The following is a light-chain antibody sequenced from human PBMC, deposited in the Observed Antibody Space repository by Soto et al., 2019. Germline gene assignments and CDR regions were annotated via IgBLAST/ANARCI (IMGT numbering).Light chain of an antibody. CDR2: EVS. V-gene: IGLV2-8*01. CDR3: SSYAGSNDRWV. J-gene: IGLJ3*02. CDR1: SSDIGAYNY. Sequence: QSALTQPPSAYGSPEQSVTISCSGTSSDIGAYNYVSWYQQHPGKAPKLMIHEVSKRPSGVPDRFSGSKSGNTASLTVSGLHAEDEADYYCSSYAGSNDRWVFGGGTKVTVL.